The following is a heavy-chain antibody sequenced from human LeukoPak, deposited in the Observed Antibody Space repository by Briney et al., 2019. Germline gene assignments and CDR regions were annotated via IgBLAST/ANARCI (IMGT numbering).Heavy chain of an antibody. D-gene: IGHD5-12*01. Sequence: PGGSLRLSCAASGFTFSDYYMSWIRQAPGKGLEWVSYISTSGTAVYYADSVKGRFTISRDNAKNSLYLQMNSLRVEDTAVYYCAKSPGGYSGPFGDWGQGTLVTVSS. CDR2: ISTSGTAV. CDR3: AKSPGGYSGPFGD. V-gene: IGHV3-11*04. J-gene: IGHJ4*02. CDR1: GFTFSDYY.